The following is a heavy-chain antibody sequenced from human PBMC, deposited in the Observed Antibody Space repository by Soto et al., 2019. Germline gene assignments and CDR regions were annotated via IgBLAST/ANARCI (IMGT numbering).Heavy chain of an antibody. CDR1: GFTFDDYT. J-gene: IGHJ6*02. Sequence: GSLRLSCAASGFTFDDYTMHWVRQAPGKGLEWVSLISWDGGSTYHADSVKGRFTISRDNSKNSLYLQMNSLRTEDTALYYCAKDKAGATTGLYYGMDVWGQGTMVTVSS. CDR3: AKDKAGATTGLYYGMDV. D-gene: IGHD1-26*01. V-gene: IGHV3-43*01. CDR2: ISWDGGST.